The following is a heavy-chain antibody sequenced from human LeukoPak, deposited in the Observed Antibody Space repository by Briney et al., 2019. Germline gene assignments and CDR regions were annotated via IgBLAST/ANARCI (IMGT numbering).Heavy chain of an antibody. J-gene: IGHJ4*02. V-gene: IGHV4-39*01. D-gene: IGHD3-16*02. Sequence: SETLSLTCTVSGGSISSSSYYWGWIRQPPGKDLEWIGSIYYSGSTFYNPSLKSRGTISVDTSKNQFSLKLSSVTAADTAVYYCARTPYYDYVRGSYRYELYYFDYWGQGTPVTVSS. CDR1: GGSISSSSYY. CDR2: IYYSGST. CDR3: ARTPYYDYVRGSYRYELYYFDY.